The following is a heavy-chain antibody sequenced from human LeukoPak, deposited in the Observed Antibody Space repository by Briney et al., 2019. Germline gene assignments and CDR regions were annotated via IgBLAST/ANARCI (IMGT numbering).Heavy chain of an antibody. D-gene: IGHD6-19*01. CDR1: GFTFGSYG. CDR3: AKDRASQWLGRCDY. CDR2: ISYDGSHK. J-gene: IGHJ4*02. V-gene: IGHV3-30*18. Sequence: GGSLRLSCAASGFTFGSYGMHWVRQAPGKGLEWVALISYDGSHKYYADSVKGRFTISRDNSKNTLYLQMDSLKREDTAVYYCAKDRASQWLGRCDYWGQGILVTVSS.